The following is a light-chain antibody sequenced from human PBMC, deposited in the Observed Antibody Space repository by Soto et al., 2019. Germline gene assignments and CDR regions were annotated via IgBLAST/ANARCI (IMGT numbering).Light chain of an antibody. CDR3: QHYGTSAL. V-gene: IGKV3-20*01. J-gene: IGKJ3*01. Sequence: EIVLTQSPGTLSLSPGERATLSCRASQSVSDMYLAWYQHKTGQAPRLLIYASNRATGIPDRFSGSGSGTDFTLTINRLEPEGFAVYYCQHYGTSALFGPGTKVEIK. CDR2: AS. CDR1: QSVSDMY.